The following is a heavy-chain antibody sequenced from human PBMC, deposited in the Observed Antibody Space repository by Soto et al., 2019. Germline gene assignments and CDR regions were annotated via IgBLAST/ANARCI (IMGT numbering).Heavy chain of an antibody. D-gene: IGHD6-13*01. V-gene: IGHV1-69*01. J-gene: IGHJ4*02. Sequence: QVQLVQSGAGVKKPGSSVKVSCKASGGTFSSYAISWVRQAPGQGLEWMGGIIPIFGTANYAQKFQGRVTITADESTSTAYMELSSLRSEDTAVYYCARDPNGAYSSNYYFDYWGQGTLVTVSS. CDR2: IIPIFGTA. CDR3: ARDPNGAYSSNYYFDY. CDR1: GGTFSSYA.